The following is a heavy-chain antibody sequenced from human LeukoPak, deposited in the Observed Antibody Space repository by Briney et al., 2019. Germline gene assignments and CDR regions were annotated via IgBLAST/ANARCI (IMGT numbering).Heavy chain of an antibody. Sequence: PGGSLRLSCAASEFTFSSYEMNWVRQAPGKGLEWVSYISSSGSTTYYADSVKGRSTISRDNAKNSLYLQMNSLRVEDTAVYYCARDRLTMAGDFDYWGQGTLVTVSS. J-gene: IGHJ4*02. D-gene: IGHD6-19*01. CDR1: EFTFSSYE. CDR3: ARDRLTMAGDFDY. V-gene: IGHV3-48*03. CDR2: ISSSGSTT.